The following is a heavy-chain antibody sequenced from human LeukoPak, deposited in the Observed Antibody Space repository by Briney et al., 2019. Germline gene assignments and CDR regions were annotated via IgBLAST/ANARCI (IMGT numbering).Heavy chain of an antibody. D-gene: IGHD6-13*01. J-gene: IGHJ4*02. V-gene: IGHV1-8*01. CDR1: GYTFTNYD. Sequence: ASVKVSCKASGYTFTNYDINWVRQATGQGLEWMGWMNPNSGNTGYAQKLQGRVTMTTDTSTSTAYMELRSLRSDDTAVYYCARDAATFSSSWYDYWGQGTLVTVSS. CDR2: MNPNSGNT. CDR3: ARDAATFSSSWYDY.